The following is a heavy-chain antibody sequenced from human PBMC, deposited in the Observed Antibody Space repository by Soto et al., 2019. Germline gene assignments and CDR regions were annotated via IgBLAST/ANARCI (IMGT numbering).Heavy chain of an antibody. J-gene: IGHJ3*01. D-gene: IGHD1-7*01. CDR1: GFSITTSGVG. Sequence: QITLKESGPTLVRPTQTLTLTCSLSGFSITTSGVGVGWVRQPPGKALELLAFTYWDDDNRYNPSLRPRLSTAKDTSRNQVVLTMTNMDPEDTATYYCAHRGTLMSTWNYGAFDFWGQGALVTVPS. CDR2: TYWDDDN. V-gene: IGHV2-5*02. CDR3: AHRGTLMSTWNYGAFDF.